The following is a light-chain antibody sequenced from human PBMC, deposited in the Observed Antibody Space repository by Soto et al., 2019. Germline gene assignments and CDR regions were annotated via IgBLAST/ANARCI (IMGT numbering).Light chain of an antibody. J-gene: IGKJ4*01. CDR2: AAS. V-gene: IGKV1-39*01. CDR3: QQSDTTLLT. Sequence: DIPMTQSPSSLSASVGDRVTITCRASQNINSYLNWYQHKPGKAPKLLIYAASSLQSGVPSRFSGSGSGTHFTLTISTLQPEDFATYYCQQSDTTLLTFGGGTKVEIK. CDR1: QNINSY.